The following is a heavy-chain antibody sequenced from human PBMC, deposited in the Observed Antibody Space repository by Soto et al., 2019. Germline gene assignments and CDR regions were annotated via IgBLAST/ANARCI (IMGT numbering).Heavy chain of an antibody. CDR3: ARDGTARGPNPFDP. CDR1: GYTFTDYY. Sequence: QVQLVQSGAEVKKPGASVKVSCKASGYTFTDYYIHWVRQAPGQGLEWMAWINPYTGATKYAQKFQGWVTLTRDTSISTASMELSRLRSNDTAVYCCARDGTARGPNPFDPWGQGTLVTVSS. J-gene: IGHJ5*02. CDR2: INPYTGAT. D-gene: IGHD3-10*01. V-gene: IGHV1-2*04.